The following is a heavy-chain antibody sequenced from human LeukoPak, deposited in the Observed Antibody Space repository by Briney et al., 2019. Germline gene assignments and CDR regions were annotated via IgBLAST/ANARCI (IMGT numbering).Heavy chain of an antibody. J-gene: IGHJ4*02. Sequence: GGSLRLSCAASRFFFSDYYMNWIRQAPGKGLEWVSYISSSGGTKYYADSVKGRFTISRDNAKNSLYLQMNSLRAEDTAVYYCARESGGPYSSSWFSVYWGQGTLVTVSS. V-gene: IGHV3-11*04. CDR3: ARESGGPYSSSWFSVY. CDR1: RFFFSDYY. CDR2: ISSSGGTK. D-gene: IGHD6-13*01.